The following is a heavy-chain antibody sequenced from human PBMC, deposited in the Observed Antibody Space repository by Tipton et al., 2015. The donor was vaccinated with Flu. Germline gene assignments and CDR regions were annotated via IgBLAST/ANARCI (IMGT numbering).Heavy chain of an antibody. CDR1: GGSINRSHYY. D-gene: IGHD6-19*01. J-gene: IGHJ6*02. V-gene: IGHV4-39*07. CDR2: IYHSGST. Sequence: TLSLTCTVSGGSINRSHYYWGWIRQPPGKGLEWMGSIYHSGSTFYHPSLKSRVTISVDTSKNQFSLKLSSVTAADTAVYYCARDGGVGSGWSYSGGNYYYGMAVWGQETTVIVSS. CDR3: ARDGGVGSGWSYSGGNYYYGMAV.